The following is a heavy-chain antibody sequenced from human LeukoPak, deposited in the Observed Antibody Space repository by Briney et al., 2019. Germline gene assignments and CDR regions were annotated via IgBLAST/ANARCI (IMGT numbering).Heavy chain of an antibody. CDR3: ASRAGCSSTRCLYYFDS. Sequence: PGGSLRLSCTASGFTFSTYSLNWVRQAPGKGLEWVSYISSSGNAIYYADSVKGRFTISRDNAKNSLYLQMNSLRAEDTAVYYCASRAGCSSTRCLYYFDSCGQGTLVTVSS. J-gene: IGHJ4*02. CDR2: ISSSGNAI. V-gene: IGHV3-48*01. CDR1: GFTFSTYS. D-gene: IGHD2-2*01.